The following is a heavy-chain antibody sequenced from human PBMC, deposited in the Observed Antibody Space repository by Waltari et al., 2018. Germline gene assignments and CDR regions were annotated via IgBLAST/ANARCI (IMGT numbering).Heavy chain of an antibody. J-gene: IGHJ4*02. V-gene: IGHV1-69*14. CDR2: IIPIFGTA. CDR3: ATGRSVVYAPTLDY. Sequence: QVQLVQSGAEVKKPGSSVKVSCKASGGTFSSYAISWVRQAPGQGLEWMGGIIPIFGTANYAQKFQGRVTMTEDTSTDTAYMELSSLRSEDTAVYYCATGRSVVYAPTLDYWGQGTLVTVSS. D-gene: IGHD2-8*02. CDR1: GGTFSSYA.